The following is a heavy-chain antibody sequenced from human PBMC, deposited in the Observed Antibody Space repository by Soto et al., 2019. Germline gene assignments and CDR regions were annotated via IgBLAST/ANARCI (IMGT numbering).Heavy chain of an antibody. Sequence: ASVKVSCKVSGYTLTELSMHWVRQAPGKGLEWMGGFDPEDGETIYAQKFQGRVTMTEDTSTDTAYMELSSLRSEDTAVYYCATTNDGSGSYYYYYYGMDVWGQGTTVTVSS. J-gene: IGHJ6*02. CDR1: GYTLTELS. CDR2: FDPEDGET. V-gene: IGHV1-24*01. CDR3: ATTNDGSGSYYYYYYGMDV. D-gene: IGHD3-10*01.